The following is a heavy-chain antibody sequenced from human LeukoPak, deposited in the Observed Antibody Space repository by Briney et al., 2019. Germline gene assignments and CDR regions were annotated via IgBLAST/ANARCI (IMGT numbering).Heavy chain of an antibody. Sequence: HPGGSLRLSCAASGFTFSSYAMHWVRQAPGKGLEWVAVISYDGSNKYYADSVKGRFTISRDNSKNTLYLQMNSLRAEDTAVYYCARDPGPLYGDYYFDYWGQGTLVTVSS. CDR1: GFTFSSYA. J-gene: IGHJ4*02. CDR2: ISYDGSNK. CDR3: ARDPGPLYGDYYFDY. V-gene: IGHV3-30*04. D-gene: IGHD4-17*01.